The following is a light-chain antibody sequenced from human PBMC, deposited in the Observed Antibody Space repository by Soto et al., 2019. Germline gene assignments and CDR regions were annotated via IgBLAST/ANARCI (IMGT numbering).Light chain of an antibody. J-gene: IGKJ4*01. CDR1: QSVNNF. CDR2: DAS. Sequence: EVVSTQSPATLSLSPGDRATLSCRASQSVNNFLAWYQQKPGQTPRLLIYDASKRATGIPGRFSGSGSGTAFTLTISSLEPEDFAVYYCQQRSNWPPALSFGGGTKV. CDR3: QQRSNWPPALS. V-gene: IGKV3-11*01.